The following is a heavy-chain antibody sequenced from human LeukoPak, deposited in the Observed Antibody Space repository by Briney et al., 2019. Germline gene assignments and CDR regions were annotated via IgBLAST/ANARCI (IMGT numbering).Heavy chain of an antibody. CDR3: VRESRSGSYSGY. D-gene: IGHD1-26*01. CDR2: INQGGSDK. V-gene: IGHV3-7*01. Sequence: PGGPLRLSCAASGFTFSSYWMSWVRQAPGKGLEWVANINQGGSDKHYVDSRFTISRDNANNSLYLQMNSLRAEDTAVYYCVRESRSGSYSGYWGQGTLVTVSS. CDR1: GFTFSSYW. J-gene: IGHJ4*02.